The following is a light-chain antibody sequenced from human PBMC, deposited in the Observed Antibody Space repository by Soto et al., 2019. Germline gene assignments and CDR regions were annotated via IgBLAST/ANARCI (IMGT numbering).Light chain of an antibody. V-gene: IGLV3-27*01. CDR2: KDN. CDR3: YSADDNNWV. Sequence: SYELTQPSSVSVSPGQTARITCSGDILAKKYARWFQQKAGQAPLLVIYKDNERPSTISERFSGSSSGTTVTLTISGARVDDEADYYCYSADDNNWVFGGGTK. J-gene: IGLJ3*02. CDR1: ILAKKY.